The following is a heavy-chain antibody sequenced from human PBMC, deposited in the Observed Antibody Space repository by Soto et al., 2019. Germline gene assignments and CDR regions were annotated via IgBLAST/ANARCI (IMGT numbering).Heavy chain of an antibody. V-gene: IGHV3-30*18. CDR3: AKDRGYSYGPKKRYYYYGMDV. CDR1: GFTFXSYG. D-gene: IGHD5-18*01. Sequence: PGGSLRLSCAASGFTFXSYGMHGVRQAPGKGLEWVAVISYDGSNKYYADSVKGRFTISRDNSKNTLYLQMNSLRAEDTAVYYCAKDRGYSYGPKKRYYYYGMDVWGQGTTVTVSS. CDR2: ISYDGSNK. J-gene: IGHJ6*02.